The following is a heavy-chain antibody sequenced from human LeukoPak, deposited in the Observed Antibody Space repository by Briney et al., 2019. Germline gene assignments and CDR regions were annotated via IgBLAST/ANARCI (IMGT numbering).Heavy chain of an antibody. CDR3: AKAPVTSCRGAYCYPFDY. CDR2: IDYSGGSS. Sequence: GGSLRLSCTVSGFTLSSYEMSWIRQAPGRGLEWVSSIDYSGGSSYYADSVKGRFTISRDDSKNTLYLQMNSLRAEDAAVYYCAKAPVTSCRGAYCYPFDYWGQGTLVTVSS. J-gene: IGHJ4*02. D-gene: IGHD2-21*01. V-gene: IGHV3-23*01. CDR1: GFTLSSYE.